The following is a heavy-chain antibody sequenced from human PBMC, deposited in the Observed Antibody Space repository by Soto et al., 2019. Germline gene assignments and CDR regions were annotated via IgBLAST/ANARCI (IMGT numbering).Heavy chain of an antibody. CDR1: GYTFTGYY. CDR3: ARADGMDV. J-gene: IGHJ6*02. Sequence: QVQLVQSGAEVKKPGASVKVSCKASGYTFTGYYMHWVRQAPGQGLEWMGWINPNSGDTNYAQKFQGWVTMTMDTSISAAYMELSRLRSDDTAVYYCARADGMDVWGQGTTVTVSS. V-gene: IGHV1-2*04. CDR2: INPNSGDT.